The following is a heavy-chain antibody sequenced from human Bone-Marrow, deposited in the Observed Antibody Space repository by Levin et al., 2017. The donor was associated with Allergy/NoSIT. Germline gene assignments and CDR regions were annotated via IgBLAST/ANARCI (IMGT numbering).Heavy chain of an antibody. CDR3: ARLDGYSFDY. J-gene: IGHJ4*02. D-gene: IGHD1-1*01. CDR2: ISYRGST. CDR1: GGSISSAGYH. V-gene: IGHV4-31*03. Sequence: SETLSLTCTVSGGSISSAGYHWTWIRQYPGRGLEWIGYISYRGSTYFNPSLKSRLTMSIDTSEQHFSLNLTSVSAADTAIYYCARLDGYSFDYWGQGPLVTVSS.